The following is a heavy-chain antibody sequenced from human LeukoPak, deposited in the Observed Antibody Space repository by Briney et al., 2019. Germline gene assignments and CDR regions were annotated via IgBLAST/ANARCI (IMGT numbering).Heavy chain of an antibody. CDR3: ARDHIVLMVYDLDY. CDR2: ISAYNGNT. CDR1: GYTFTSYG. D-gene: IGHD2-8*01. V-gene: IGHV1-18*01. J-gene: IGHJ4*02. Sequence: GASVKVSCKASGYTFTSYGISWVRQAPGQGLEWMGWISAYNGNTNYAQKLQGRVTMTTDTFTSTAYMELRSLRSDDTAVYYCARDHIVLMVYDLDYWGQGTLVTVSS.